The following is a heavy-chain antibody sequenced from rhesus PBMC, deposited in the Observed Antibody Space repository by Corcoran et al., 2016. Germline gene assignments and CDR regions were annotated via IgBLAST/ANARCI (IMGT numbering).Heavy chain of an antibody. Sequence: QLQLQESGPGLVKPSETLSFTCTASGGSFSSYWGSWIRQPPGKGLEWMGGINGNSGTTNYTPSLESRVTISKDAAKNQFSLKLSSVTAADTAVYYCESFPFMAAAGRDPNRFDVWGPGVLVTVSS. V-gene: IGHV4-80*01. CDR1: GGSFSSYW. CDR2: INGNSGTT. J-gene: IGHJ5-1*01. D-gene: IGHD6S26*01. CDR3: ESFPFMAAAGRDPNRFDV.